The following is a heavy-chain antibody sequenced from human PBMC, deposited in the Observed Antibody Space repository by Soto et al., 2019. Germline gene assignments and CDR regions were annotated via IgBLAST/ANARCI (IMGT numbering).Heavy chain of an antibody. CDR3: ARDPRFLEWLGDYYYGMDV. D-gene: IGHD3-3*01. J-gene: IGHJ6*02. CDR1: GGSISSSNW. Sequence: SETLSLTCAVSGGSISSSNWWSWVRQPPGKGLEWIGEIYHSGSTNYNPSLKSRVTISVDKSKNQFSLKLSSVTAADTAVYYCARDPRFLEWLGDYYYGMDVWGRGTTVTVSS. CDR2: IYHSGST. V-gene: IGHV4-4*02.